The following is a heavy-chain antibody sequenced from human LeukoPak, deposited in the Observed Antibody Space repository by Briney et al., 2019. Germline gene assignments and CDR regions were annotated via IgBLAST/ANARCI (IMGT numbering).Heavy chain of an antibody. D-gene: IGHD5-18*01. V-gene: IGHV3-23*01. CDR1: GFTFSSYA. J-gene: IGHJ6*03. Sequence: PGGSLRLSCAASGFTFSSYAMNWVRQAPGKGLDLVSGISGSGGRTYYPNSVKGRFTISRDNSKNTMYLQMNSLRAEDTAVYYCAKEAREYSNGDDYYYYYMDVWGKGTTVTVSS. CDR3: AKEAREYSNGDDYYYYYMDV. CDR2: ISGSGGRT.